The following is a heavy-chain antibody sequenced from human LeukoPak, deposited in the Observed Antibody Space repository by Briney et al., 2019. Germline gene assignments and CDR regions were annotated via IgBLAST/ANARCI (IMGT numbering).Heavy chain of an antibody. CDR2: IYYSGST. Sequence: SETLSLTCTVSGGSISSYYWSWIRQPPGKGLEWIGYIYYSGSTNYNPSLKSRVTISVDTSKNQFSLKLSSVTAADTDVYYCARARIAAAADYWGQGTLVTVSS. V-gene: IGHV4-59*12. J-gene: IGHJ4*02. D-gene: IGHD6-13*01. CDR3: ARARIAAAADY. CDR1: GGSISSYY.